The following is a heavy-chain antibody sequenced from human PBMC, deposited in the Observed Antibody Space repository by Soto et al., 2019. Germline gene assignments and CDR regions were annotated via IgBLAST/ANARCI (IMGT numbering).Heavy chain of an antibody. CDR3: AKSLWDTSGWKTDY. V-gene: IGHV4-59*01. Sequence: QVQLQESGPGLVKPSETLSLTCTVSGHSISSLYWSWIRQPPGKGLEWIGYIYYSGSINYNPSLKSRVTISVDPSKNQFSLRLSSVTAADTAVYYCAKSLWDTSGWKTDYWGQGTLVTVSS. D-gene: IGHD6-19*01. CDR1: GHSISSLY. J-gene: IGHJ4*02. CDR2: IYYSGSI.